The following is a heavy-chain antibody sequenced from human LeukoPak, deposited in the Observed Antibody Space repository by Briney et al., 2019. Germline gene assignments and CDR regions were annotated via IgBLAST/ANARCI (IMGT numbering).Heavy chain of an antibody. D-gene: IGHD3-22*01. J-gene: IGHJ3*02. CDR2: MNPNSGNT. Sequence: ASVEVSCKASGYTFTSYDINWVRQATGQGLEWTGWMNPNSGNTGYAQKFQGRVTMTRNTSISTAYMELSSLRSEDTAVYYCARGGSRYYDSSGPLDDAFDIWGQGTMVTVSS. CDR3: ARGGSRYYDSSGPLDDAFDI. V-gene: IGHV1-8*01. CDR1: GYTFTSYD.